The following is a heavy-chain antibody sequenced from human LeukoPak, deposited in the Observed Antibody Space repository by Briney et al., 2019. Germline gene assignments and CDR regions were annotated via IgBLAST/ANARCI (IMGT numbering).Heavy chain of an antibody. D-gene: IGHD3-10*01. J-gene: IGHJ4*02. CDR1: GYTFTGYY. CDR2: INPNSGGT. V-gene: IGHV1-2*02. CDR3: ARERSGTMVRGVMGY. Sequence: VASVKVSCKASGYTFTGYYMHWVRQAPGQGLEWMGWINPNSGGTNYAQKFQGRVTMTRDTSISTAYMELSRLRSDDTAVYYCARERSGTMVRGVMGYWGQGTLVTVSS.